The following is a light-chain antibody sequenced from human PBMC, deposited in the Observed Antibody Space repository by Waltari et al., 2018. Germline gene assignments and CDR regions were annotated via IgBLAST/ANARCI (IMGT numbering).Light chain of an antibody. J-gene: IGKJ5*01. CDR2: DAS. CDR1: RTIRNK. Sequence: ETVMTQSPATLSVSPGERVTLSCRASRTIRNKLAWYQQNPGQAPRLLIYDASTRATDIPARFSGSGSGTEFTLTISSLQSEDFAVYYCQQCDNWPVTFGQGTRLEIK. CDR3: QQCDNWPVT. V-gene: IGKV3-15*01.